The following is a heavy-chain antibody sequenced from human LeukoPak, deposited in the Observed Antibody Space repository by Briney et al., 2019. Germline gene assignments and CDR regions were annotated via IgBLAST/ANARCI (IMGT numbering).Heavy chain of an antibody. D-gene: IGHD6-19*01. CDR3: ARGGIAVAGTAGDY. J-gene: IGHJ4*02. V-gene: IGHV1-8*01. Sequence: GASVKVSCKASGYTFTGYDINWVRQATGQGLEWMGWMNPNSGNTGYAQKFQGRVTMTRNTSISTAYMELSSLRSEDTAVYYCARGGIAVAGTAGDYWGQGTLVTVSS. CDR1: GYTFTGYD. CDR2: MNPNSGNT.